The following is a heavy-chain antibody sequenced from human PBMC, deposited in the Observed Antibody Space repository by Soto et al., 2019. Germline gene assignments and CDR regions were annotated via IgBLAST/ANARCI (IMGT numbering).Heavy chain of an antibody. Sequence: GASVKVSCKASGYTFTSYDIVWVRQASGQGLEWMGWMNPNSGTTGFAQKFQGRVTLTRDTSITTAYMELSSLRSDDTAVYYCAREHNWNRGFDYWGQGTLVTVSS. CDR1: GYTFTSYD. CDR2: MNPNSGTT. CDR3: AREHNWNRGFDY. V-gene: IGHV1-8*01. D-gene: IGHD1-20*01. J-gene: IGHJ4*02.